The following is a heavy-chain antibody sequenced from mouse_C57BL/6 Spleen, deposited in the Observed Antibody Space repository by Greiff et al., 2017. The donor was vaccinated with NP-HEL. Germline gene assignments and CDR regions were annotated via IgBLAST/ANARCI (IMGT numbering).Heavy chain of an antibody. CDR2: IDPANGNT. Sequence: VHVKQSVAELVRPGASVKLSCTASGFNIKNIYMHWVKQRPEQGLEWIGRIDPANGNTKYAPKFQGKATITADTSSNTAYLQLSSLTSEDTAIYYCATVVAHWGQGTTLTVSS. CDR3: ATVVAH. D-gene: IGHD1-1*01. V-gene: IGHV14-3*01. J-gene: IGHJ2*01. CDR1: GFNIKNIY.